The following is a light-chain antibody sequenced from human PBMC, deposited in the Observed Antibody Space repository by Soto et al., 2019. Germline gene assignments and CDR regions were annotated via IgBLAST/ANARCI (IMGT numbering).Light chain of an antibody. CDR3: QQYGSSPFT. CDR1: QSVGSRY. V-gene: IGKV3-20*01. CDR2: GAS. Sequence: EMVLTQSPGTLSLSPGDRATLSCRASQSVGSRYLAWYQQKPGQAPRLLIYGASSRATGIPDRFSGSGSGTDFTLTISRLESEDLAVYYCQQYGSSPFTFGQGTQLEIK. J-gene: IGKJ1*01.